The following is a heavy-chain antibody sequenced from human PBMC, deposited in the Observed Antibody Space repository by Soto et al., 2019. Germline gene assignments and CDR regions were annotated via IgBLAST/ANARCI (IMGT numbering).Heavy chain of an antibody. V-gene: IGHV1-8*01. CDR2: MNPNSGNT. Sequence: QVQLAQSGAEVKKPGASVKVSCKASGYTFTSYDINWVRQATGQGLEWMGWMNPNSGNTGYAQKFQGSVTMTRNTSISTAYMELSSLRSEDTAVYYCARGDNLLPLVWFDPWGQGTLVTVSS. J-gene: IGHJ5*02. D-gene: IGHD1-20*01. CDR1: GYTFTSYD. CDR3: ARGDNLLPLVWFDP.